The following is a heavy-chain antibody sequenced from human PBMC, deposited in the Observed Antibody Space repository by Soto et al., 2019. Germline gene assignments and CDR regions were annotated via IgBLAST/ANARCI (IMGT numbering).Heavy chain of an antibody. CDR3: ARSLRIFYISSAYYWDDAFDI. CDR2: IKSKTDGGAT. CDR1: GFTFSYAW. V-gene: IGHV3-15*01. D-gene: IGHD3-22*01. Sequence: PGGSLRLSCAASGFTFSYAWMTWVRQAPGKGLEWVGRIKSKTDGGATDYAAPVKGRFTISRDDSKNTLYLQMNSLKTEDTAVYYCARSLRIFYISSAYYWDDAFDIWGQGTMVTVSS. J-gene: IGHJ3*02.